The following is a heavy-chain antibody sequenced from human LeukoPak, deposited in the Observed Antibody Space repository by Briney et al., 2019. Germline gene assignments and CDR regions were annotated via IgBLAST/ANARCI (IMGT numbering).Heavy chain of an antibody. Sequence: GGSLRLSCAASGFTFSNYEMHWVRRAPGKGLRWVSYISSGGSTVYYADSVKGRFTVSRDNTKNSLYLQMSSLRAEDMAVYYCARGGSFVEYWGQGTLVSVSS. V-gene: IGHV3-48*03. CDR3: ARGGSFVEY. CDR2: ISSGGSTV. D-gene: IGHD3-10*01. CDR1: GFTFSNYE. J-gene: IGHJ4*02.